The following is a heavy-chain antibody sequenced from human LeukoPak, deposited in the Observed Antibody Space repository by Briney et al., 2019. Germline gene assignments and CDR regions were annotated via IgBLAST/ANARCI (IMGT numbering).Heavy chain of an antibody. CDR3: ARDNDSRDPPHFDY. V-gene: IGHV4-4*07. J-gene: IGHJ4*02. D-gene: IGHD3-16*01. Sequence: PSETLSLTCIFSGGSISSYYWSWIRQPAGKGLEWIGRIHTSGSTNYNPSLKSRVTMSVDTSKNQFSLNLNSVTAADTAVYYCARDNDSRDPPHFDYWGQGTLVTVSS. CDR2: IHTSGST. CDR1: GGSISSYY.